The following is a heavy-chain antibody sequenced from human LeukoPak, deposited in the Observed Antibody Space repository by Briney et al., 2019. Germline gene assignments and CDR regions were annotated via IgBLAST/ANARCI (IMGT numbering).Heavy chain of an antibody. CDR1: GFTFSSYA. Sequence: GGSLRLSCAASGFTFSSYAMSWVRQAPGKGLEWVSALSGSGGTTYYADSVKGRFTISRDTSKNTLYLQINSLRAEDTAVSYCAKDRSSSWYETAFDIWGQGTVVTVSS. CDR3: AKDRSSSWYETAFDI. V-gene: IGHV3-23*01. CDR2: LSGSGGTT. J-gene: IGHJ3*02. D-gene: IGHD6-13*01.